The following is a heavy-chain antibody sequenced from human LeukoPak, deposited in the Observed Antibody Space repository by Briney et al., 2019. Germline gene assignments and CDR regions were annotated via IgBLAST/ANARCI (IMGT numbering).Heavy chain of an antibody. J-gene: IGHJ4*02. CDR3: AKVAWVY. CDR1: GFTFSSYG. V-gene: IGHV3-30*18. D-gene: IGHD7-27*01. CDR2: ISYDGSNK. Sequence: GGSLRLSCAASGFTFSSYGMHWVRQAPGKGLEWVAVISYDGSNKYFADSVKGRFTISRDNSKNTLYLQMNSLRAGDTAVYYCAKVAWVYWGQGTLVTVSS.